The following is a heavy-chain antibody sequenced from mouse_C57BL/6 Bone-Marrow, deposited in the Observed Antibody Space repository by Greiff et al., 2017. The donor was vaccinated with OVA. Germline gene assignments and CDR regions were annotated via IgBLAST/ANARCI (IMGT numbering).Heavy chain of an antibody. Sequence: EVQGVESGGGLVKPGGSLKLSCAASGFTFSDYGMHWVRQAPEKGLEWVAYISSGSSTIYYADKVKGRFTISRDNAKNTLFLHKTSLRSEDTAMYYCARMDWDQGGYSFDYWGQGTTLTVSS. CDR1: GFTFSDYG. CDR2: ISSGSSTI. CDR3: ARMDWDQGGYSFDY. J-gene: IGHJ2*01. D-gene: IGHD4-1*01. V-gene: IGHV5-17*01.